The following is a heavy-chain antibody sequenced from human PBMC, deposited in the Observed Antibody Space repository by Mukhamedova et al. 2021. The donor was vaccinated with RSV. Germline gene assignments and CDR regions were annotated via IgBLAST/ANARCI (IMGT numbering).Heavy chain of an antibody. D-gene: IGHD6-19*01. J-gene: IGHJ4*02. CDR3: ARDYVSVLGKLGDFDY. CDR2: VNNDGSST. Sequence: GKGLEWVSRVNNDGSSTSYADSVKGRFTISRDNAKNTLYLEMDSLRPEDTAVYYCARDYVSVLGKLGDFDYWGQGTLVTVSS. V-gene: IGHV3-74*01.